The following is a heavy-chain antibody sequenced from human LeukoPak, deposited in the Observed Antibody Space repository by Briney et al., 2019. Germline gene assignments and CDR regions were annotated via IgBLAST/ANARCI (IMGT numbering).Heavy chain of an antibody. D-gene: IGHD5-12*01. CDR1: TFTFSGYS. CDR3: GRDRAVKARIGGMDV. CDR2: ISETSSHT. J-gene: IGHJ6*02. Sequence: TGGSLRLSCAASTFTFSGYSMSWVRQAPGKGLEWVSYISETSSHTYYADSVKGRFTISRDNAKNSLYLQMNSLRAEDTAIYYCGRDRAVKARIGGMDVWGQGTTVIVSS. V-gene: IGHV3-21*06.